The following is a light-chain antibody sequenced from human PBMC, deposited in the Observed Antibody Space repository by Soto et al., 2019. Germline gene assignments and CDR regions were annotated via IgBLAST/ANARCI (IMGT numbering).Light chain of an antibody. J-gene: IGLJ1*01. CDR3: SSYTTSNTRQIV. CDR2: DVS. CDR1: SRDVGGYNY. Sequence: QSLLAQPASVSAAPGQSITISCTGTSRDVGGYNYVSWYQHHPGKAPKLIIYDVSNRPSGVSIRFSGSKSDDTASLTISGLQPEDEADYHCSSYTTSNTRQIVFGTGTKVTVL. V-gene: IGLV2-14*03.